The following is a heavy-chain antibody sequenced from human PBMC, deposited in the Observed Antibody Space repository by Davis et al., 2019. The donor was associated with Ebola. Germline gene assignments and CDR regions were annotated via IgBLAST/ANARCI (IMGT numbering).Heavy chain of an antibody. V-gene: IGHV3-21*01. CDR1: GLPFTTYI. CDR2: ITSSSAYI. J-gene: IGHJ5*02. CDR3: ARYRDYYASSGYHPRGWLDL. Sequence: GGSLRLSCAASGLPFTTYIMNWVRQAPGKGLEWVASITSSSAYIYYADSVKGRFTISRDNAKSSLYLQMSSLRADDTAVYYCARYRDYYASSGYHPRGWLDLWGQGTLVTVSS. D-gene: IGHD3-22*01.